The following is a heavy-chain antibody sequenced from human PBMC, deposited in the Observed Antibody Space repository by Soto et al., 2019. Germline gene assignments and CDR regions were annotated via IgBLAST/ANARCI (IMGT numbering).Heavy chain of an antibody. J-gene: IGHJ6*02. CDR1: GGSLSPYY. V-gene: IGHV4-59*01. D-gene: IGHD1-1*01. CDR2: IYHSGTT. CDR3: ARGGRYRYAMDV. Sequence: QVQLQESGPGLVKPSETLSLTCTVSGGSLSPYYWFWIRQPPGKGLEWIGYIYHSGTTNYNPSLKSRVSISVDTSKNQFSLKLSSVTAADTAVYYCARGGRYRYAMDVWGQGTTVSVSS.